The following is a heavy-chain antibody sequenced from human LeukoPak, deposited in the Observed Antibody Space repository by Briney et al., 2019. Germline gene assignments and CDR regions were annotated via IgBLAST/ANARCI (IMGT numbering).Heavy chain of an antibody. CDR1: GFTLSGHW. V-gene: IGHV3-7*01. Sequence: GGSLRLSCAASGFTLSGHWMSWVRQAPGKGLEWVANINQGGSDKYYVDSVKGRFTISRDNANNLLYLQMNSLRGEDTAVYYCTRDRSRAEDDWGQGTLVTVSS. D-gene: IGHD1-14*01. CDR2: INQGGSDK. CDR3: TRDRSRAEDD. J-gene: IGHJ4*02.